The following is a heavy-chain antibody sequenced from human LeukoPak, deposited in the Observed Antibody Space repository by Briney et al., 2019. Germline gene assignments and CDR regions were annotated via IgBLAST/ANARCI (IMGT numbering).Heavy chain of an antibody. V-gene: IGHV3-74*01. Sequence: GGSLRLSCAASGFTFSSYWMHWVRQAPGKGLVSVSRINSDGSSTSYADSVKGRFTISRDNTKNTLYLQMSSLRAEDTAVYYCARDTPWSGWHWGQGTLVTVSS. CDR1: GFTFSSYW. J-gene: IGHJ4*02. D-gene: IGHD3-3*01. CDR2: INSDGSST. CDR3: ARDTPWSGWH.